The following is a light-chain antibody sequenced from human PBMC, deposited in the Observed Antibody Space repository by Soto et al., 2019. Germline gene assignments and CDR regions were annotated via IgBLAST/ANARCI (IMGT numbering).Light chain of an antibody. J-gene: IGLJ2*01. V-gene: IGLV4-69*01. CDR3: QTWGTGIVV. CDR2: LNSDGSH. Sequence: QPVLTQSPSASASLGASVKLTCTLSSGHSSYAIAWHQQQSEKGPRYLMKLNSDGSHTKGDGIPDRFSGSSSGAERYLTISRLQSEDEAAYYCQTWGTGIVVFGGGTKVTVL. CDR1: SGHSSYA.